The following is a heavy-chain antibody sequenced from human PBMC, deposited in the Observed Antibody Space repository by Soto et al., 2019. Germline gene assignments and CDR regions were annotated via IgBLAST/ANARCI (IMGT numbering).Heavy chain of an antibody. J-gene: IGHJ4*02. V-gene: IGHV4-59*01. CDR3: AAGEASSRNLVPYYLDF. D-gene: IGHD6-13*01. CDR1: GGSMRNYF. CDR2: IHYSGTT. Sequence: QVQLQESGPGLVKSSETLSLTCRVSGGSMRNYFWTWIRQPPGKGLEWIGYIHYSGTTSFFPSYNPSLRSRVTISEDTSKNQFSLKLLSVTTADTAVYFCAAGEASSRNLVPYYLDFWGQGTLVTVSS.